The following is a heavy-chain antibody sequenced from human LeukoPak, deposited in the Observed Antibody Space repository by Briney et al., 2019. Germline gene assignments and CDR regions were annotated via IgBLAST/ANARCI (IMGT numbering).Heavy chain of an antibody. D-gene: IGHD5-18*01. Sequence: PVRSPRLSCAASGFTFSGYSMHWVRQAPGKGLNWVALTSSDGDIKYYADSVKGRFIISRGNSKNTLYLQMNSLAPEDTAVYYCARAMDTAMGPYFDYWGQGSLVTVSS. V-gene: IGHV3-30*04. J-gene: IGHJ4*02. CDR2: TSSDGDIK. CDR3: ARAMDTAMGPYFDY. CDR1: GFTFSGYS.